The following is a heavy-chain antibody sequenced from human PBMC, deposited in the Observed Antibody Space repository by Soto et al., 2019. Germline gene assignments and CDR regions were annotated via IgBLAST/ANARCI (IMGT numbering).Heavy chain of an antibody. CDR2: ISGSGSST. Sequence: GGSLRLSCAASGFTFSSYSMNWVRQAPGKGLEWVSYISGSGSSTYYADSVKDRFTISRDNSKNTLYLQMNSLRAEDTAVYYCAKDGMIVVVITTGAGGMDVWGQGTTVTVSS. CDR1: GFTFSSYS. CDR3: AKDGMIVVVITTGAGGMDV. D-gene: IGHD3-22*01. V-gene: IGHV3-23*01. J-gene: IGHJ6*02.